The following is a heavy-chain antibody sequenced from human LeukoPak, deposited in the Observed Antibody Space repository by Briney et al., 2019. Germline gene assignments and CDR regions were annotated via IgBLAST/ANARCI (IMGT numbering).Heavy chain of an antibody. Sequence: SETLSLTCTVSGDSISSSSYYWDWIRQPPGKGLEWIGNVYYSTNTYYNPSLKSRVTISVDTSKNQFSLKLSSVTAAGTAIYYCASHSRSAYSGCENAFDIWGQGTVVTVSS. D-gene: IGHD5-12*01. V-gene: IGHV4-39*01. CDR3: ASHSRSAYSGCENAFDI. CDR2: VYYSTNT. J-gene: IGHJ3*02. CDR1: GDSISSSSYY.